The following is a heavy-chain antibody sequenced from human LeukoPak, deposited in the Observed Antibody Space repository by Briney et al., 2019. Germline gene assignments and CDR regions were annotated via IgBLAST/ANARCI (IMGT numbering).Heavy chain of an antibody. V-gene: IGHV3-21*01. J-gene: IGHJ4*02. CDR1: GFTFSSYS. Sequence: GGSLRLSCAASGFTFSSYSMNWVRQAPGKGLEWVSSISSISNYIYYADSVKGRFTISRDNAKNSLFLQMNSLRAEDTAVYYCARATDGDYVPYWGQGTLVTVSS. CDR3: ARATDGDYVPY. D-gene: IGHD4-17*01. CDR2: ISSISNYI.